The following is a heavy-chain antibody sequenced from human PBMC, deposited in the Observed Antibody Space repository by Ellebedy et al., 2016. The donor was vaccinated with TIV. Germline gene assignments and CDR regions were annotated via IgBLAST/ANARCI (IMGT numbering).Heavy chain of an antibody. V-gene: IGHV1-2*04. J-gene: IGHJ4*02. CDR1: GYTFTDYY. Sequence: AASVKVSCKASGYTFTDYYIHWVRQAPGQGLEWMGWTNPNSGGTNYAQKFQGWVTMTRDTSISTAYMELNRLRSDDTALYYCARDGAVTTVFDYWGQGTLVTVSS. D-gene: IGHD4-17*01. CDR2: TNPNSGGT. CDR3: ARDGAVTTVFDY.